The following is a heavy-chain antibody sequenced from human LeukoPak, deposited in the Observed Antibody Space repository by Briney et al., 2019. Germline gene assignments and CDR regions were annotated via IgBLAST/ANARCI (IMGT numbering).Heavy chain of an antibody. V-gene: IGHV4-59*06. CDR2: IYYSGST. D-gene: IGHD2-8*01. Sequence: SETLSLTCTVSGGSISSYYWSWIRQPPGKGLEWIGYIYYSGSTYYNPSLKSRVTISVDTSKNQFSLKLSSVTAADTAVYYCARGPVYAILSWFDPWGQGTLVTVSS. J-gene: IGHJ5*02. CDR3: ARGPVYAILSWFDP. CDR1: GGSISSYY.